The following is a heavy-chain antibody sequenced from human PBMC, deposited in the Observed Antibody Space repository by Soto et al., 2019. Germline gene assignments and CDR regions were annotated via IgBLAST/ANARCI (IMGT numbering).Heavy chain of an antibody. V-gene: IGHV4-31*03. CDR1: GGSISTGGYY. J-gene: IGHJ4*02. D-gene: IGHD5-12*01. CDR3: AAGGGLPRYY. CDR2: FYYSGST. Sequence: PSETLSLTCTVSGGSISTGGYYWNWIRQHPGKGLEWIGYFYYSGSTYYNPSFKSRVTISVDRSKNQFSLKLSSVTAAHTAVYYCAAGGGLPRYYWGQGTLVTVSS.